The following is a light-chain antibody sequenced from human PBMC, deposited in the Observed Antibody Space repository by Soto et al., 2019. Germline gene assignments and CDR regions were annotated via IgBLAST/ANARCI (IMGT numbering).Light chain of an antibody. V-gene: IGLV2-14*01. J-gene: IGLJ1*01. CDR3: NSDTSSNTRV. Sequence: QSALTQPASVSGSPGQSITISCTGNSRDVGLYDYVSWYQQHPGKAPKIMIYEVTYRPSGVSNRFSASKSGNTASLTISGHQHEDEADYYCNSDTSSNTRVFGTGTKLTVL. CDR1: SRDVGLYDY. CDR2: EVT.